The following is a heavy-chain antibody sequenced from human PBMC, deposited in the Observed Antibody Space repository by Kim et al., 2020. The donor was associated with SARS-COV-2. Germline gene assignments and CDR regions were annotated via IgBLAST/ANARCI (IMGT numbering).Heavy chain of an antibody. CDR2: IYYSGST. CDR3: ANTYYDILTGYPTPWYFDL. V-gene: IGHV4-30-4*01. J-gene: IGHJ2*01. CDR1: GGSISSGDYY. D-gene: IGHD3-9*01. Sequence: SETLSLTCTFSGGSISSGDYYWSWIRQPPGKGLEWIGYIYYSGSTYYNPSLKSRVTISVDTSKNQFSLKLSSVTAADTAVYYCANTYYDILTGYPTPWYFDLWGRGTLVTVSS.